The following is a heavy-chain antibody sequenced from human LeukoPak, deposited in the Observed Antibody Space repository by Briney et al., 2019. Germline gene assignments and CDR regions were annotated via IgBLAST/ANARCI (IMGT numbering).Heavy chain of an antibody. D-gene: IGHD1-26*01. CDR1: GFTFSDSA. CDR2: MDKETNLYAT. Sequence: GGTLRLSCVASGFTFSDSAIHWVRQSSGKGLEWIGHMDKETNLYATALAASVKGRFTVSRDDSKNTAYLQMNSLKTEDTALYYCTRDSGTYNWFDPWGQGTLVTVSS. CDR3: TRDSGTYNWFDP. J-gene: IGHJ5*02. V-gene: IGHV3-73*01.